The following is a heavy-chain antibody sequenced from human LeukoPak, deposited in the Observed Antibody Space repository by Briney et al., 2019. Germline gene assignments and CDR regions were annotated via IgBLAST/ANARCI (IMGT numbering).Heavy chain of an antibody. J-gene: IGHJ4*02. CDR1: GGTFSSYA. D-gene: IGHD1-26*01. CDR3: AYSGSYSSYYFDY. CDR2: IIPIFGTA. V-gene: IGHV1-69*13. Sequence: SVKVSRKASGGTFSSYAISWVRQAPGQGLEWMGGIIPIFGTANYAQKFQGRVTITADESTSTAYMELSSLRSEDTAVYYCAYSGSYSSYYFDYWGQGTLVTVSS.